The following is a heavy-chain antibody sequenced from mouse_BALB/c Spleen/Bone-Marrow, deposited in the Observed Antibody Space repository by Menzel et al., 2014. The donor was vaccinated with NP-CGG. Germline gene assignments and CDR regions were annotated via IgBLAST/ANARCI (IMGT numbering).Heavy chain of an antibody. J-gene: IGHJ4*01. V-gene: IGHV2-2*02. CDR2: IWSGGST. CDR3: ARNLLLRRAMDY. CDR1: GFSLTSYG. Sequence: VMLVESGPGLVQPSQRLSIPCTVSGFSLTSYGVHWVRQSPGKGLEWLGVIWSGGSTDYNAAFISRLSISKDNSKSQVFFKMNSLQANDTAIYYCARNLLLRRAMDYWGQGTSVTVSS. D-gene: IGHD1-1*01.